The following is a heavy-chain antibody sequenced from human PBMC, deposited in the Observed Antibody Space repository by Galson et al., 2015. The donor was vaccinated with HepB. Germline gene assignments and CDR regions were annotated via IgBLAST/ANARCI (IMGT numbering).Heavy chain of an antibody. CDR1: GGTFSSYA. Sequence: SVKVSCKASGGTFSSYAISWVRQAPGQGLEWMGGIIPIFGTANYAQKFQGRVTITADGSTSTAYMELSSLRSEDTAVYYCARDQHSSSWYPNFDYWGQGTLVTVSS. D-gene: IGHD6-13*01. V-gene: IGHV1-69*13. CDR2: IIPIFGTA. CDR3: ARDQHSSSWYPNFDY. J-gene: IGHJ4*02.